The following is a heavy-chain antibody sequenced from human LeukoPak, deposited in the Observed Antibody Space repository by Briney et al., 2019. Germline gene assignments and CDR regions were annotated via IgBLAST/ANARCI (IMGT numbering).Heavy chain of an antibody. D-gene: IGHD1-26*01. CDR2: ISGSGGST. Sequence: GGSLRLSCAASGFTFSSYAMSWVRQAPGKGLEWVSGISGSGGSTYYADSVKSRFTISRDNSKNTLYLQMNSLRAGDTAVYYCAKAMGATLFDYWGQGTLVTVSS. J-gene: IGHJ4*02. CDR1: GFTFSSYA. V-gene: IGHV3-23*01. CDR3: AKAMGATLFDY.